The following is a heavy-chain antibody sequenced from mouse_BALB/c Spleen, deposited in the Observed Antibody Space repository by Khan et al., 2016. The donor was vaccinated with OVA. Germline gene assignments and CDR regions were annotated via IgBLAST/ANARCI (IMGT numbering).Heavy chain of an antibody. CDR2: VSTGGTYT. J-gene: IGHJ3*01. Sequence: EVELVESGGDLVKPGGSLKLSCEASGFTFSTYGMSWVRQAPDKRLEWVATVSTGGTYTYYPDRLKGRSTISRDNATSTPYLQMSGLRSEDTAMFFCTGLAYYSYGEGFAYWGQGTLVTVS. CDR3: TGLAYYSYGEGFAY. V-gene: IGHV5-6*01. D-gene: IGHD2-13*01. CDR1: GFTFSTYG.